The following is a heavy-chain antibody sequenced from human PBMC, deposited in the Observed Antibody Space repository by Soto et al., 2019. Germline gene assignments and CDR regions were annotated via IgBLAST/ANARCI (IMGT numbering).Heavy chain of an antibody. V-gene: IGHV3-48*04. CDR3: ARDRDWAFDY. CDR1: GFTFSSYS. Sequence: EVQLVESGGGLVQPGGSLRLSCVASGFTFSSYSMVWVRQAPGKGLEWLSYIFVDSSTIYYADSVKGRFTVSRDNAQNSLFLLMNRLRAEDTAVYYCARDRDWAFDYWGRGTLVTVSS. J-gene: IGHJ4*02. CDR2: IFVDSSTI. D-gene: IGHD3-9*01.